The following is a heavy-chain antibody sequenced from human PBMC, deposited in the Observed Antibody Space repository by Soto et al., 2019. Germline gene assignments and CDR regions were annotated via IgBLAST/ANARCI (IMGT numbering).Heavy chain of an antibody. D-gene: IGHD1-26*01. CDR1: GCTFSSYA. Sequence: QVHLVQSGAEVKKPGSSVKVSCKASGCTFSSYAISWVRQAPGQGLEWMGGIIPIFGTANYAQKFQGRVTITAYKSTSTAYMELSSLRSEDTAVYYCARTIESPVWFDPWGQGTLVTVSS. CDR3: ARTIESPVWFDP. V-gene: IGHV1-69*06. J-gene: IGHJ5*02. CDR2: IIPIFGTA.